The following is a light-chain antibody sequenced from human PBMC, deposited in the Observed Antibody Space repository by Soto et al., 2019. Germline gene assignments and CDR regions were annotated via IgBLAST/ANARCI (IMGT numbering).Light chain of an antibody. CDR3: QVWDSSSDHLYV. V-gene: IGLV3-21*02. CDR1: NIGRKS. J-gene: IGLJ1*01. Sequence: SYERSEPPSVSVAPGQAAGIISGGNNIGRKSVHWYQQKPGQAPVLLVYDDSDRRSGIPERFSGSNSGNTATLTISRVEAGDEADYYCQVWDSSSDHLYVFGTGTKSPS. CDR2: DDS.